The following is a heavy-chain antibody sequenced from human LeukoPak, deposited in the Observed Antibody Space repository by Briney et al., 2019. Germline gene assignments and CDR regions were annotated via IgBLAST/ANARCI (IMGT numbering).Heavy chain of an antibody. J-gene: IGHJ1*01. V-gene: IGHV4-34*01. CDR3: TKTYYSSSGSWD. Sequence: SETLSLTCAVYGGSFSGYYWSWIRQPPGKGLEWIGEINHSGSTNYNPSLKSRVTISVDTSKNQFSLRLNSVTAADTAVYYCTKTYYSSSGSWDWGQGTLVTVSS. CDR2: INHSGST. CDR1: GGSFSGYY. D-gene: IGHD3-10*01.